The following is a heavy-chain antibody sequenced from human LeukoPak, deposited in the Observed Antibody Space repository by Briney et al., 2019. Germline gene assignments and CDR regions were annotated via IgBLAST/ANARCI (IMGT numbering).Heavy chain of an antibody. CDR1: GGSISSYY. CDR2: IYYNGST. CDR3: ARTYYYDSSGYYEEYYFDY. D-gene: IGHD3-22*01. Sequence: SETLSLTCTVSGGSISSYYWSWLRQPPGKGLEWRGYIYYNGSTNHNPSPKSRVTLSVDTSKNQFSLKLSSVTAADTAVYYCARTYYYDSSGYYEEYYFDYWGQGTLVTVSS. V-gene: IGHV4-59*01. J-gene: IGHJ4*02.